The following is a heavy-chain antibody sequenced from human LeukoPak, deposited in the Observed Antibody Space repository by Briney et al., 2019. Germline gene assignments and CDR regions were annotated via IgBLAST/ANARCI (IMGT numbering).Heavy chain of an antibody. CDR1: GFTFDDYA. CDR3: ARGSGSYYPRLYYYYMDV. CDR2: ISWNSGSI. D-gene: IGHD3-10*01. Sequence: GRSLRLSCAASGFTFDDYAMHWVRQAPGKGLEWVSGISWNSGSIGYADSVKGRFTISRDNAKNSLYLQMNSLRAEDMASYYCARGSGSYYPRLYYYYMDVWGKGTTVTVSS. J-gene: IGHJ6*03. V-gene: IGHV3-9*03.